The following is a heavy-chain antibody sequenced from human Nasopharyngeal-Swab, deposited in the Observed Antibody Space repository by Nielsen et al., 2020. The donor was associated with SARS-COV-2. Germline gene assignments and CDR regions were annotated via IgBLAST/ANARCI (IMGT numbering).Heavy chain of an antibody. CDR2: IKQDGSEK. CDR1: GFTFSSYW. J-gene: IGHJ4*02. CDR3: ARGGRQQLYGSCDY. V-gene: IGHV3-7*01. Sequence: GESLKISCAASGFTFSSYWMSWVRQAPGKGLEWVANIKQDGSEKYYVDSVKGRFTISRDNAKNSLYLQMNSLRAGDTAVYYCARGGRQQLYGSCDYWGQGTLVTVSS. D-gene: IGHD6-13*01.